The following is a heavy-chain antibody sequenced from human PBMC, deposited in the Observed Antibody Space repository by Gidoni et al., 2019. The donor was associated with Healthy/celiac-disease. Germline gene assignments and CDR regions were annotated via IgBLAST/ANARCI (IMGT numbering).Heavy chain of an antibody. Sequence: QVQLQESGPGLVKPSETLSLTCTVSGGSVSSGSYYWSWIRQPPGKGLEWIGYIYYSGSTNYNPSLKSRVTISVDTSKNQFSLKLSSVTAADTAVYYCARDVIVAPNYYYYMDVWGKGTTVTVSS. D-gene: IGHD5-12*01. CDR2: IYYSGST. CDR1: GGSVSSGSYY. J-gene: IGHJ6*03. V-gene: IGHV4-61*01. CDR3: ARDVIVAPNYYYYMDV.